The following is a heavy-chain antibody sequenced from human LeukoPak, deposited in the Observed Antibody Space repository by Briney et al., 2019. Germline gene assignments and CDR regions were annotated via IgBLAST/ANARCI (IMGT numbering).Heavy chain of an antibody. CDR2: VYSGDTT. D-gene: IGHD6-19*01. CDR1: GFTVSSNY. V-gene: IGHV3-53*01. J-gene: IGHJ4*02. CDR3: ARIGRVAGTYYFDY. Sequence: PGGSLRLSCAASGFTVSSNYMSWVRQAPGKGLEWLSVVYSGDTTYYADSVKGRFTISRDNSKNTVYLQMNSLRAEDTAVFYCARIGRVAGTYYFDYWGQGTLVTVSS.